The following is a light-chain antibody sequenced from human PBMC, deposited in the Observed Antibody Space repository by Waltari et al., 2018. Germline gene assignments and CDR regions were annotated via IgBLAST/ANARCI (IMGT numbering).Light chain of an antibody. CDR2: GAS. CDR3: QHYVRLPAT. Sequence: EIVLTQSPGTLSLSPGERATLPCRASQSVSRTLAWYQQKPGQAPRLLLYGASSRATGISDRFSGSGSGTDFSLTISRLEPEDFAVYYCQHYVRLPATFGQGTKVEIK. J-gene: IGKJ1*01. V-gene: IGKV3-20*01. CDR1: QSVSRT.